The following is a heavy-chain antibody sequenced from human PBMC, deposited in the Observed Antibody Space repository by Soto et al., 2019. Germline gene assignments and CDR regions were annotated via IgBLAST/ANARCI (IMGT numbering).Heavy chain of an antibody. CDR3: ARSELQGPIDY. Sequence: PSETLSLTCAVSGYSISSRNWWGWIRQPPGKGLEWIGYIYYSGTTYYNPSLKSRVTMSVDTSKNQFSLKLTSVTAVDTAVYYCARSELQGPIDYWGQGTLVTVSS. D-gene: IGHD1-26*01. V-gene: IGHV4-28*01. J-gene: IGHJ4*02. CDR2: IYYSGTT. CDR1: GYSISSRNW.